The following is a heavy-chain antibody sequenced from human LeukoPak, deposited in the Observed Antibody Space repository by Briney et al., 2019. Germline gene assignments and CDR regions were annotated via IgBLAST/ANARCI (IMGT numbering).Heavy chain of an antibody. CDR1: GFTFSSYG. D-gene: IGHD3-16*01. CDR2: IWYDGSNK. CDR3: AKGSGVWGSYCGIDY. Sequence: GRSLRLSCAASGFTFSSYGMHWVRQAPGKGLEWVAVIWYDGSNKYYADSVKGRFTISRDNSKNTLYLQMNSLRAEDTAVYYCAKGSGVWGSYCGIDYWGQGTLVTVSS. J-gene: IGHJ4*02. V-gene: IGHV3-33*06.